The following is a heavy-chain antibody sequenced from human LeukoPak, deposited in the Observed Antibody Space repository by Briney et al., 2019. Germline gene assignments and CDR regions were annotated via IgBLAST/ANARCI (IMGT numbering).Heavy chain of an antibody. V-gene: IGHV3-53*01. D-gene: IGHD1-26*01. J-gene: IGHJ6*02. CDR1: GFTVSSNY. CDR2: NYSGGST. Sequence: GSLRLSCAASGFTVSSNYMSWVRQAPGKGLEWVSVNYSGGSTYYADSVKGRFTISRDNSKNTLYLQMNSLRAEDTAVYYCARDRWEPPSYYYGMDVWGQGTTVTVSS. CDR3: ARDRWEPPSYYYGMDV.